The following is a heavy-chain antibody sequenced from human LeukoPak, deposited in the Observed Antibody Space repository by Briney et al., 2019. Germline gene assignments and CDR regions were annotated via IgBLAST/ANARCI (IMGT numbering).Heavy chain of an antibody. J-gene: IGHJ6*02. CDR1: GGSFSGYY. Sequence: SETLSLTCAVYGGSFSGYYWSWIRQPPGKGLEWIGEINHSGSTNYNPSLKSRVTLSVDTSKNQFSLKLSSVTAGDTAVYYCARRSAPCSSTSCYDYYYGMDVWGQGTTVTVSS. CDR2: INHSGST. CDR3: ARRSAPCSSTSCYDYYYGMDV. D-gene: IGHD2-2*01. V-gene: IGHV4-34*01.